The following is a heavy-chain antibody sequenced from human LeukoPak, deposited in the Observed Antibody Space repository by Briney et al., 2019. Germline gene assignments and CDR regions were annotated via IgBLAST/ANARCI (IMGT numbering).Heavy chain of an antibody. CDR3: VRIATVTTPDY. CDR1: GFTFSTYW. J-gene: IGHJ4*02. V-gene: IGHV3-74*01. Sequence: GGSLRLSCAASGFTFSTYWMHWVRQPLGKGLVRVSRINPDGSTTNYADSVKGRFTISRDNAKNTLYLQMNSLTDEDTAVYYCVRIATVTTPDYWGQGTLVTVSS. D-gene: IGHD4-17*01. CDR2: INPDGSTT.